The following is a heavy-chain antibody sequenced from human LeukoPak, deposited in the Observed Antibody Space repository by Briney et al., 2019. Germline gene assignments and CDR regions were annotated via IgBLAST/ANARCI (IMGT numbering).Heavy chain of an antibody. Sequence: TSETLSLTCTVSGGSISSGDYYWSWIRQPPGKGLEWIGYIYYSGSTYYNPSLKSRVTISVDTSKNQFSLKLSSVTAADTAVYYCARGDIVVVPAEIFRWFDPWGQGTLVTVSS. D-gene: IGHD2-2*01. CDR2: IYYSGST. V-gene: IGHV4-30-4*01. CDR1: GGSISSGDYY. CDR3: ARGDIVVVPAEIFRWFDP. J-gene: IGHJ5*02.